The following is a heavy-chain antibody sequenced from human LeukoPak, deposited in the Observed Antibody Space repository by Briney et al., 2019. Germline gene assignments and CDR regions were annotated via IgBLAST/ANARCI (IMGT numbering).Heavy chain of an antibody. CDR1: GFTVSSYD. Sequence: GRSLRLSCAASGFTVSSYDMHWVRQAPGKGLEWVAVISYDGSNKYYADSVKGRFTISRDNSKNTLYLQMNSLRAEDTAVYYCAKGGDYDFWSGYYSYYYYGMDVWGQGTTVTVSS. D-gene: IGHD3-3*01. J-gene: IGHJ6*02. CDR3: AKGGDYDFWSGYYSYYYYGMDV. V-gene: IGHV3-30*18. CDR2: ISYDGSNK.